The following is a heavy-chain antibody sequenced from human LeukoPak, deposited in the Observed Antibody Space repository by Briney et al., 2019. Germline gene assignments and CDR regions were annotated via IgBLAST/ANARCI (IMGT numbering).Heavy chain of an antibody. CDR2: FDPEDGET. J-gene: IGHJ4*02. D-gene: IGHD2-2*01. V-gene: IGHV1-24*01. Sequence: ASVKVSCKVSGYTLTELSMHWVRQAPGKGLEWMGGFDPEDGETIYAQKFQGRVTMTEDTTTDTAYMELSSLRSEDTAVYYCATDLFVPAALFDYWGQGTLVTVSS. CDR3: ATDLFVPAALFDY. CDR1: GYTLTELS.